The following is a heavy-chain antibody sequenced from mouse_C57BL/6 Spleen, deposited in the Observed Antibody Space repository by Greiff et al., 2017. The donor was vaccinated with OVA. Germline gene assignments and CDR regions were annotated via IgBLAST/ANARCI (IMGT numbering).Heavy chain of an antibody. D-gene: IGHD1-1*01. V-gene: IGHV1-39*01. J-gene: IGHJ1*03. Sequence: VQLQQSGPELVKPGASVKISCKASGYSFTDYNMNWVKQSNGKSLEWIGVINHNYGTTSYNQKFKGKATLTVDQSTSTAYMQLNSLTSVDSAVYYCAREDYGSSYGYFEVWGTGTTVTVSS. CDR3: AREDYGSSYGYFEV. CDR1: GYSFTDYN. CDR2: INHNYGTT.